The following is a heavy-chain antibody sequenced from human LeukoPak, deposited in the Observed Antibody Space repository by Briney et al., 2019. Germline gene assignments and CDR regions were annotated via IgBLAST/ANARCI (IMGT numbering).Heavy chain of an antibody. Sequence: PSETLSLTCTVSGGSISSYYWSWIRQPPGKGLEWIGYIYCSGSTNYNPSLKSRVAVSVDTSKNQFSLKLSSVTAADTAVYYCAREGIHPKGGFDYWGQGTLVTVSS. CDR3: AREGIHPKGGFDY. CDR2: IYCSGST. CDR1: GGSISSYY. J-gene: IGHJ4*02. D-gene: IGHD5-18*01. V-gene: IGHV4-59*01.